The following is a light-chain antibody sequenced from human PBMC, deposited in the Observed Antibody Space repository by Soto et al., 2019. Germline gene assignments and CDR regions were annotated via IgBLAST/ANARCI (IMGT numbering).Light chain of an antibody. CDR2: EVS. J-gene: IGLJ2*01. V-gene: IGLV2-8*01. CDR3: SSYAGANSVV. CDR1: SSDVGGYNY. Sequence: QSALTQPPSASGSPGQSVTISCTGMSSDVGGYNYVSWYQQHPGKAPKLMIYEVSKRPSGVPDRFSGSKSGNTASLTVSGLQAEAEADYYCSSYAGANSVVFGGGTKLTVL.